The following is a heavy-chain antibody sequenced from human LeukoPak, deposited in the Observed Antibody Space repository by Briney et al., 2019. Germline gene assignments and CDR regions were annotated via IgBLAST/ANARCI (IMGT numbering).Heavy chain of an antibody. V-gene: IGHV3-7*01. Sequence: GGSLRLSCAASGFNLNTKWMTWVRQAPGKGLEWVANINRHGSETYYEDSVRGRFTISRDNAKNSLYLEMSGLRAEDTAVYYCADPPSDYWGQGTLVAVSS. CDR2: INRHGSET. J-gene: IGHJ4*02. CDR3: ADPPSDY. CDR1: GFNLNTKW.